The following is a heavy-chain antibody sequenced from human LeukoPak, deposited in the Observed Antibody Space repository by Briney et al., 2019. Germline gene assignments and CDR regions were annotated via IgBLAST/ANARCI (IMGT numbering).Heavy chain of an antibody. CDR2: INHSGST. CDR3: ARGGYYDSSGQGSDP. V-gene: IGHV4-34*01. CDR1: GGSFSGYY. D-gene: IGHD3-22*01. Sequence: SETLSLTCAVYGGSFSGYYWSWIRQPPGKGLEWIGEINHSGSTNYNPPLKSRVTISVDTSKNQFSLKLSSVTAADTAVYYCARGGYYDSSGQGSDPWGQGTLVTVSS. J-gene: IGHJ5*02.